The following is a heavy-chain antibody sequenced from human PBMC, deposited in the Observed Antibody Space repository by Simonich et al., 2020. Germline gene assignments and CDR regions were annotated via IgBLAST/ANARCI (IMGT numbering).Heavy chain of an antibody. Sequence: QVQLQESGPGLVKPSETLSLTCTVSGGSISSYYWSWIRQPPGKGIEWIGYIYYSGSTNYNPSLKSRVTISVDTSKNQFSLKLSSVTAADTAVYYCARLPDYWGQGTLVTVSS. CDR2: IYYSGST. J-gene: IGHJ4*02. CDR1: GGSISSYY. V-gene: IGHV4-59*08. CDR3: ARLPDY.